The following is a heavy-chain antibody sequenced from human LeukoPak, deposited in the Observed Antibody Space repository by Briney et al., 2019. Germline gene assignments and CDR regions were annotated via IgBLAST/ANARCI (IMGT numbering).Heavy chain of an antibody. Sequence: PSETLSLTCTVSNVSISIYYWSWIRQPAGKGLEWIGRIYTSGTTNYNPSLKSRVTMSVDTSKNHFSLKLSSVTAADTAVYYCARRLLGYCSGGSCYSGYFQHWGQGTLVTVSS. CDR1: NVSISIYY. J-gene: IGHJ1*01. D-gene: IGHD2-15*01. V-gene: IGHV4-4*07. CDR2: IYTSGTT. CDR3: ARRLLGYCSGGSCYSGYFQH.